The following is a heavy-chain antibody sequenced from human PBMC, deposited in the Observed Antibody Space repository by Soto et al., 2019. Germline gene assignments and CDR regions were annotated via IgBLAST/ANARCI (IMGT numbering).Heavy chain of an antibody. J-gene: IGHJ4*02. Sequence: QVQLVQSGAEVKKPGASVTVSCKASGGTFSSYAISWLRQAPGQGLEWRGGLIPIFSTANYAQKCDGRVTITEDESTSTAYMELSSLRSEDTAGYYCARGHSSGYYYDFDYWGQGTLVTVSS. CDR3: ARGHSSGYYYDFDY. D-gene: IGHD3-22*01. V-gene: IGHV1-69*01. CDR2: LIPIFSTA. CDR1: GGTFSSYA.